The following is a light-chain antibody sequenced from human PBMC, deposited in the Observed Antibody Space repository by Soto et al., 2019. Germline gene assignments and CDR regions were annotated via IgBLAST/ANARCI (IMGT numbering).Light chain of an antibody. V-gene: IGKV1-39*01. CDR1: QSISSY. J-gene: IGKJ4*01. Sequence: DIQMTQSPSSLSASVGDRVTITCRASQSISSYLNWYQQKPGKAPKLLIYAASSLQSGVPSRFSGSGSGTDLTLTISSLQPEEFATYYCQQSYSTPGVTFGGWTKVEIK. CDR3: QQSYSTPGVT. CDR2: AAS.